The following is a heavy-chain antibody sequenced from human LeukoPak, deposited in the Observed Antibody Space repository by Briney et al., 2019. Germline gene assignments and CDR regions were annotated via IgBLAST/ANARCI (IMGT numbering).Heavy chain of an antibody. CDR3: ARDYGDYYFDY. CDR2: ISSSSSTI. D-gene: IGHD4-17*01. V-gene: IGHV3-48*01. CDR1: GFTFSSYS. J-gene: IGHJ4*02. Sequence: GGSLRLSCAASGFTFSSYSMNWVRQAPGKGLEWVSYISSSSSTIYYADSVKGRFTISRDNAKNSLYLQMNSLRAEDTAAYYCARDYGDYYFDYWGQGTLVTVSS.